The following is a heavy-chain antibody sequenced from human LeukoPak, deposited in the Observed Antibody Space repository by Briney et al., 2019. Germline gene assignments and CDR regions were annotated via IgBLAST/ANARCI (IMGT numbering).Heavy chain of an antibody. CDR1: EFTFSTYW. Sequence: GGSLRLSCAASEFTFSTYWMHWVRHAPGKGLVWVSRINNDGSSTAYADSVKGRFTISRDNAKNTLYLQMNSLRVEDTAVYYCARGEYSSSVNVDYWGQGTLVTVSS. CDR3: ARGEYSSSVNVDY. CDR2: INNDGSST. D-gene: IGHD6-6*01. J-gene: IGHJ4*02. V-gene: IGHV3-74*01.